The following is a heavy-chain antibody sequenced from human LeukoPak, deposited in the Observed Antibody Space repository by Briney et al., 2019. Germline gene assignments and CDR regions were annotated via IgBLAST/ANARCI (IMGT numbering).Heavy chain of an antibody. CDR1: GFTVSSNY. CDR2: IYSGGST. V-gene: IGHV3-53*01. Sequence: GGSLRLSCAASGFTVSSNYMSWVPQAPGKGLEWVSVIYSGGSTYYADSVKGRFTISRDNSKNTLYLQMNSLRAEDTAVYYCAMMGELSLYFDYWGQGTLVTVSS. CDR3: AMMGELSLYFDY. J-gene: IGHJ4*02. D-gene: IGHD3-16*02.